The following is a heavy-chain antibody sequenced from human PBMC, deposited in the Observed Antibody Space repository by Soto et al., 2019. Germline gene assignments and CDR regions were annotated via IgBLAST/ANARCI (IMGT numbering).Heavy chain of an antibody. CDR1: GGSISSSNW. D-gene: IGHD3-3*01. Sequence: SETLSLTCAVSGGSISSSNWWNWVRQPPRKGLEWIGEIYHSGTTNYNPSLNSRVTISVDKSKNQFSLKLSSVTAADTAVYYCARGDFWSGYSGYYGMDVWGQGTTVTVSS. J-gene: IGHJ6*02. CDR2: IYHSGTT. V-gene: IGHV4-4*02. CDR3: ARGDFWSGYSGYYGMDV.